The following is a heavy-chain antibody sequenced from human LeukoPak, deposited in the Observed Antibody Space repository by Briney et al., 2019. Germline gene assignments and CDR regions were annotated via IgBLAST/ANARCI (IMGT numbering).Heavy chain of an antibody. CDR3: ARGGVYSSGSYYLYYFDY. Sequence: PGRSLRLSCVASGFTFSSYAMHWVPQAPGKGLEWVALISYDGSNKYYADSVKGRFTIFRVNIKSTLYLQMNSLRAEDTAVYYCARGGVYSSGSYYLYYFDYWGQGTLVTVSS. D-gene: IGHD6-19*01. CDR2: ISYDGSNK. CDR1: GFTFSSYA. J-gene: IGHJ4*02. V-gene: IGHV3-30-3*01.